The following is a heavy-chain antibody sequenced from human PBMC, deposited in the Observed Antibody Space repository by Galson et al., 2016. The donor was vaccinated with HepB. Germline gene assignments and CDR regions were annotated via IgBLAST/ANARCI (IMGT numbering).Heavy chain of an antibody. J-gene: IGHJ4*02. CDR2: IIPPFGPA. D-gene: IGHD1-1*01. V-gene: IGHV1-69*13. Sequence: SVKVSCKASGGPFSSYTFSWVRQAPGQGLEWMGGIIPPFGPANYAQKFQGRVTIIADESTNTVHLEVGSLRSEDTATYYCARGETVTDAFEYWGQGTLVIVSS. CDR3: ARGETVTDAFEY. CDR1: GGPFSSYT.